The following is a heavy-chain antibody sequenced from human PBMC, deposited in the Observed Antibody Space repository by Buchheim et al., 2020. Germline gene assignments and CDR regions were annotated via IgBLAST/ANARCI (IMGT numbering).Heavy chain of an antibody. Sequence: QVQLVESGGGVVQPGRSLRLSCEVSGFTFSNYGMHWVRQAPGKGLEWVAVISSDGGKKYHADSVKGRFTISRDNSKNTLYLQLNSVRAEDTALYYCAKDPYRAVGFEGVIIDYWGQGTL. J-gene: IGHJ4*02. D-gene: IGHD3-16*01. CDR1: GFTFSNYG. V-gene: IGHV3-30*18. CDR2: ISSDGGKK. CDR3: AKDPYRAVGFEGVIIDY.